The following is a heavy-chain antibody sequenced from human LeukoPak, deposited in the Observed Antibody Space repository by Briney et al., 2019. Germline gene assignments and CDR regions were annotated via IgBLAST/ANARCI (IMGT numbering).Heavy chain of an antibody. CDR2: ISSTSSYT. V-gene: IGHV3-11*06. CDR1: GFTFSDYY. Sequence: GGSLRLSCAASGFTFSDYYMSWIRQAPGKGLGWVSYISSTSSYTKYADSVKGRFTISRDNAKNSLYLQMNSLRAEDTAMYYCARGGLKGIAAAGTQNHFDYWGQGTLVTVSS. CDR3: ARGGLKGIAAAGTQNHFDY. D-gene: IGHD6-13*01. J-gene: IGHJ4*02.